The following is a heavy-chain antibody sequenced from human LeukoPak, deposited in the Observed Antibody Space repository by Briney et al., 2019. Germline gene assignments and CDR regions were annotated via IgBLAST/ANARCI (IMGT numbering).Heavy chain of an antibody. D-gene: IGHD5-12*01. V-gene: IGHV3-30*18. Sequence: PGRSLRLSCAACRFTFSSYGMHWVRQAPGKGLEWVAVISYDGSHKYYADSVKGRFTISRDNSKNTLYLQMNSLRAEDTAVYYCAKGYSGYLVYWVQGTLVTVSS. CDR1: RFTFSSYG. CDR3: AKGYSGYLVY. CDR2: ISYDGSHK. J-gene: IGHJ4*02.